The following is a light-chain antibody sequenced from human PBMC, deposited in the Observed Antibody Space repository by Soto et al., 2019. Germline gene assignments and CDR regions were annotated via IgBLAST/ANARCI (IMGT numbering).Light chain of an antibody. CDR1: QSVSSSY. Sequence: EIVLTQSPGTLSLSPGERATLSCRASQSVSSSYLTWYQQKPGQAPRLLIYDTSRRATGTPDRFSGSGSWTDFTLTLGRLDPEDFAVYYCQQYGSSPWTFGQGPKVEIK. CDR2: DTS. V-gene: IGKV3-20*01. J-gene: IGKJ1*01. CDR3: QQYGSSPWT.